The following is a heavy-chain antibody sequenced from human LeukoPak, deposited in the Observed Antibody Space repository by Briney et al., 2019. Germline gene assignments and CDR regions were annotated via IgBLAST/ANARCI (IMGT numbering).Heavy chain of an antibody. J-gene: IGHJ6*04. V-gene: IGHV1-69*13. CDR3: AREYPGTGSIGGPYYYGMDV. D-gene: IGHD3/OR15-3a*01. Sequence: SVKVSCKASGGTFSSYAISWVRRAPGQGLEWMGGIIPIFGTANYAQKFQGRVTITADESTSTAYMELSSLRSEDTAVYYCAREYPGTGSIGGPYYYGMDVWGKGTTVTVSS. CDR2: IIPIFGTA. CDR1: GGTFSSYA.